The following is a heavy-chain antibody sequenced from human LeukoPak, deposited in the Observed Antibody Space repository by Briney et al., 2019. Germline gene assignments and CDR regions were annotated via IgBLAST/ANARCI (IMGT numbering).Heavy chain of an antibody. J-gene: IGHJ5*02. CDR1: GFTGSSNY. D-gene: IGHD6-19*01. CDR2: IYSGGSP. V-gene: IGHV3-53*01. Sequence: GGSLRLSCAASGFTGSSNYMSWVRQAPGKGLEWGSVIYSGGSPYYADSVKGRFTISRDDSKNMLYLRMNSLRAEDTAAYYCAKDFYRSGRYNWFDPWGQGTLVTVSS. CDR3: AKDFYRSGRYNWFDP.